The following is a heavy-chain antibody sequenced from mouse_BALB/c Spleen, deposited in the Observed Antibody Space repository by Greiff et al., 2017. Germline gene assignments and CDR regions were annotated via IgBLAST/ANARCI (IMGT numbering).Heavy chain of an antibody. CDR2: ISTYYGDA. CDR1: GYTFTDYA. V-gene: IGHV1S137*01. Sequence: VQLQQSGAELVRPGVSVKISCKGSGYTFTDYAMHWVKQSHAKSLEWIGVISTYYGDASYNQKFKGKATMTVDKSSSTAYMELARLTSEDSAIYYCARMGITTVVEYFDVWGAGTTVTVSS. CDR3: ARMGITTVVEYFDV. J-gene: IGHJ1*01. D-gene: IGHD1-1*01.